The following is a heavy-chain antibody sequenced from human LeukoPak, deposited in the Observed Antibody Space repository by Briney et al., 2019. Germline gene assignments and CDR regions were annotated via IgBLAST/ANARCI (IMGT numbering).Heavy chain of an antibody. V-gene: IGHV3-23*01. J-gene: IGHJ4*02. D-gene: IGHD3-3*01. Sequence: PGGSLRLSCAASGFTFSSYAMSWVRQAPEKGLEWVSAISGSGGTTYYADSVKGRFIISRDNSKNTLYLQMNSLRAEDTAVYYCAKWHYDFLSGYQNQMYYFDYWGQGALVTVSS. CDR3: AKWHYDFLSGYQNQMYYFDY. CDR1: GFTFSSYA. CDR2: ISGSGGTT.